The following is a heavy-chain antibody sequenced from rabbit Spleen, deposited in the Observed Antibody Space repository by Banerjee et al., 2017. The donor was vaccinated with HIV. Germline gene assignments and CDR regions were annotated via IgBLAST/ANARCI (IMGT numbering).Heavy chain of an antibody. CDR1: GLDFSNNVY. V-gene: IGHV1S40*01. CDR3: ARDLPGIIGWNFNL. CDR2: INTGSDYT. J-gene: IGHJ4*01. Sequence: QSLEESGGDPVKPGASLTLTCKASGLDFSNNVYMSWVRQTPGKGLEWIGCINTGSDYTWYASWAKGRFTISKTSSTTVTLQMTRLTAADTATYFCARDLPGIIGWNFNLWGQGTLVTVS. D-gene: IGHD1-1*01.